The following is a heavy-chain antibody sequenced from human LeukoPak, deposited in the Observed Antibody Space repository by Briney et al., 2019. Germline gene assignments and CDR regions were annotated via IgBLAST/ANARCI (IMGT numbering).Heavy chain of an antibody. Sequence: GGSLRLSCAASGFSFSSYEMNWVRQAPGKGLQWISYISRGGDEIYYADSVKGRFTVSRDNAKNSLYLQMNSLRAEDTAVYYCARDRPDRGYSYGRDFDYWGQGTLVTVSS. V-gene: IGHV3-48*03. CDR2: ISRGGDEI. D-gene: IGHD5-18*01. CDR3: ARDRPDRGYSYGRDFDY. J-gene: IGHJ4*02. CDR1: GFSFSSYE.